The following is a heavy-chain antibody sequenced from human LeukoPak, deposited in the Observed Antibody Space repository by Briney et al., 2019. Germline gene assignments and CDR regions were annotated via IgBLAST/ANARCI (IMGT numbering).Heavy chain of an antibody. CDR1: GFTFTSSA. Sequence: SVKVSCKASGFTFTSSAVQWVRQARGQRLEWIGWIVVGSGNTNYAQKFQERVTITRDMSTSTAYMELSSLRSEDTAVYYCAAVSQIAVAGTGDYWGQGTLVTVPS. V-gene: IGHV1-58*01. CDR3: AAVSQIAVAGTGDY. CDR2: IVVGSGNT. J-gene: IGHJ4*02. D-gene: IGHD6-19*01.